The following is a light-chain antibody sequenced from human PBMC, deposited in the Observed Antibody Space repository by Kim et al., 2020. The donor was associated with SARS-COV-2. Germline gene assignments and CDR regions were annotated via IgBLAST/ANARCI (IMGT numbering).Light chain of an antibody. CDR2: GAS. V-gene: IGKV3-15*01. Sequence: VSPGEGATLSCRASQTIGSNLAWYQQSPGQPPRLLIYGASTRATGIPARFSGSGSGTEFTLTLSSLRSEDFAVYYCQQHNDWPRTFGQGTKVDIK. CDR1: QTIGSN. CDR3: QQHNDWPRT. J-gene: IGKJ1*01.